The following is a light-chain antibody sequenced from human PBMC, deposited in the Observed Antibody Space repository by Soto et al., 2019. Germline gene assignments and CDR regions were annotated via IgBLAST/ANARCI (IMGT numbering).Light chain of an antibody. J-gene: IGLJ2*01. Sequence: QSVLTQSASVSGSPGQSITISCTGTSSDIGGYNYVSWYRQHPGKAPKLMIYEVSNRPSGVSNRFFGSKSGNTASLTISGLQAEDEADYYCSSYTTTSTLVFGGGTKLTVL. V-gene: IGLV2-14*01. CDR1: SSDIGGYNY. CDR3: SSYTTTSTLV. CDR2: EVS.